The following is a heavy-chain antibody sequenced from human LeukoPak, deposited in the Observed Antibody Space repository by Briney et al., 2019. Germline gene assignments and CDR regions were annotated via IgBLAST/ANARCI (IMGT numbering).Heavy chain of an antibody. CDR1: GFTFSSYE. Sequence: PGGSLRLSCAASGFTFSSYEMNWVRQAPGKGLEWVSYISSSGSTIYYADSVKGRFTISRDNAKNSLYLQMDSLRAEDTAVYYCARDPVVALSSDAFDIWGQGTMVTVSS. CDR2: ISSSGSTI. V-gene: IGHV3-48*03. J-gene: IGHJ3*02. CDR3: ARDPVVALSSDAFDI. D-gene: IGHD2-15*01.